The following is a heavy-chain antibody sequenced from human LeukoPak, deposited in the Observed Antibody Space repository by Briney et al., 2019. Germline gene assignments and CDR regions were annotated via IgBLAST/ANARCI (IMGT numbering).Heavy chain of an antibody. V-gene: IGHV5-51*01. CDR1: GHDFTTWW. J-gene: IGHJ4*02. CDR3: ARRGYSGYSPLGS. D-gene: IGHD5-12*01. CDR2: IHPSDSET. Sequence: GESLKISCRSSGHDFTTWWIAWVRQLPGKGLEWMGIIHPSDSETQYSPSFQGQVTISADNSINTAYLQWSSLKASGTAMYYCARRGYSGYSPLGSWGQGTLVTVSS.